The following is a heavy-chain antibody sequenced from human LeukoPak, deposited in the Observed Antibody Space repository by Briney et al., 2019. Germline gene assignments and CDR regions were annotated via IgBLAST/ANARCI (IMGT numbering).Heavy chain of an antibody. D-gene: IGHD3-22*01. CDR2: IYYGENT. Sequence: SETLSLTCTVSGGSISSGPYYWGWIRQPPGKGLEWIGNIYYGENTYYNPSLKSRVTISIDTSKNQFYLKLSSLTAADTAVYYCARRDDTSGYHKIFDYWGPGTLVTVSS. CDR3: ARRDDTSGYHKIFDY. CDR1: GGSISSGPYY. V-gene: IGHV4-39*01. J-gene: IGHJ4*02.